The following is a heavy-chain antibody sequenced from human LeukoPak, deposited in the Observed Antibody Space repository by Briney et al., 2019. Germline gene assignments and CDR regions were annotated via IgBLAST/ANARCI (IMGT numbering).Heavy chain of an antibody. CDR1: GFTFSSYW. CDR2: INSDGSST. CDR3: ARAGPRDGYNPITSYYYYGMDV. Sequence: PGGSLRLSCAASGFTFSSYWMHWVRQAPGKGLVWVSRINSDGSSTSYADSVKGRFTISRDNAKNTLYLQMNSLRAEDTAVYYCARAGPRDGYNPITSYYYYGMDVWGQGTTVTVSS. D-gene: IGHD5-24*01. J-gene: IGHJ6*02. V-gene: IGHV3-74*01.